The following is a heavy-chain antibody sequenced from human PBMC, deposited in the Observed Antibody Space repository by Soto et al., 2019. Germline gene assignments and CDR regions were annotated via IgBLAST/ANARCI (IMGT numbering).Heavy chain of an antibody. CDR2: IDPSDSYT. V-gene: IGHV5-10-1*01. Sequence: GESLKISCKGSGYSFTSYWISWVRQMPGKGLEWMGRIDPSDSYTNYSPSFQGHVTISADKSISTAYLQWSSLKASDTAMYYCAREAYCSSTSCSYYYYYGMDVWGQGXTVTVYS. J-gene: IGHJ6*02. CDR3: AREAYCSSTSCSYYYYYGMDV. CDR1: GYSFTSYW. D-gene: IGHD2-2*01.